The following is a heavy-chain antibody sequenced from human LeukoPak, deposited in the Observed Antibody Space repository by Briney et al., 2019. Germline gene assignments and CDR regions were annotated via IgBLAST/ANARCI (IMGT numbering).Heavy chain of an antibody. D-gene: IGHD6-13*01. CDR2: IIPIFGTA. CDR1: GGTFISYA. V-gene: IGHV1-69*06. Sequence: GSSVKVSCKASGGTFISYAISWVRQAPGQGLEWMGGIIPIFGTANYAQKFHGRVTITADKSTSTAYMELSSLRSEETAVYYCASQYSSSLSYFDYWGQGTLVTVSS. CDR3: ASQYSSSLSYFDY. J-gene: IGHJ4*02.